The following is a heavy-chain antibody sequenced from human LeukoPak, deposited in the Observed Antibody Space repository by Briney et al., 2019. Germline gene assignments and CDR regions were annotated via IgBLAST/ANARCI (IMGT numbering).Heavy chain of an antibody. Sequence: PGGSLRLSCAASGFTFSGSPMHCVRQAPGKGLEWVALISYDGKKDFYTDSVKGRFTISRDDSKNTVFLQMDSLRADDTAMYFCARDADPAARGWLDPWGQGTLVTVSS. CDR1: GFTFSGSP. V-gene: IGHV3-30*04. CDR3: ARDADPAARGWLDP. CDR2: ISYDGKKD. J-gene: IGHJ5*02. D-gene: IGHD2-15*01.